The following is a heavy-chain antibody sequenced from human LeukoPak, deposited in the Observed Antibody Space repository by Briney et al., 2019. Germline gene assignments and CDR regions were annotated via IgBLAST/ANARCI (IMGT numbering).Heavy chain of an antibody. J-gene: IGHJ4*02. CDR2: IKQDGSEK. D-gene: IGHD3-16*01. CDR1: GFTFSSYS. CDR3: ARGSYLGVDY. V-gene: IGHV3-7*05. Sequence: GGSLRLSCAASGFTFSSYSMNWVRQAPGKGLEWVANIKQDGSEKYSVDSVKGRFTISRDNAKNSLYLQINSLRAEDTAVYYCARGSYLGVDYWGQGTLVTVSS.